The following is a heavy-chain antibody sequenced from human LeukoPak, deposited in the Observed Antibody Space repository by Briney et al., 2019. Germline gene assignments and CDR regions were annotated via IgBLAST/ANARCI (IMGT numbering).Heavy chain of an antibody. Sequence: PSETLSLTSSVSGDSISSSSYYWGWIRQPPGKGLEWIGSIYYSGSTYYNPSLKSRVTISVDTSKNQFSLTLSSVTAADTAVYYCARRAYDILTGYYYIDYWGQGTLVTVSS. D-gene: IGHD3-9*01. J-gene: IGHJ4*02. CDR3: ARRAYDILTGYYYIDY. CDR1: GDSISSSSYY. CDR2: IYYSGST. V-gene: IGHV4-39*01.